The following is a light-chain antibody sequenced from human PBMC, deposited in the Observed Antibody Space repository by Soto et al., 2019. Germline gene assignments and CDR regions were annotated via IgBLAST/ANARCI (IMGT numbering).Light chain of an antibody. CDR2: DAS. CDR1: QSINNW. V-gene: IGKV1-5*01. J-gene: IGKJ2*03. CDR3: QHYDPYSPLYS. Sequence: DIQMTQSPSTLAASVGDRVTITCRASQSINNWLAWYQQRPGKAPKILIHDASNLESGVPSRFSGSGSGTDFTLTISSVEPDHFATYYCQHYDPYSPLYSFGQGTNLEI.